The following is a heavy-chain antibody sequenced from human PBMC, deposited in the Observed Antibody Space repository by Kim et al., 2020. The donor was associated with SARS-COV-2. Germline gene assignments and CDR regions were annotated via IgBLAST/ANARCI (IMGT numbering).Heavy chain of an antibody. J-gene: IGHJ4*03. V-gene: IGHV4-39*07. CDR1: GDSVSSSKNY. CDR2: VYFSGST. Sequence: SETLSLTCTVSGDSVSSSKNYWGWIRQPPGKGLEWIGSVYFSGSTNYDPSLESRVTISINTSKNQFSLKLRSVTAADTGVYYCARYSGHSTAWYGFFDF. CDR3: ARYSGHSTAWYGFFDF. D-gene: IGHD6-13*01.